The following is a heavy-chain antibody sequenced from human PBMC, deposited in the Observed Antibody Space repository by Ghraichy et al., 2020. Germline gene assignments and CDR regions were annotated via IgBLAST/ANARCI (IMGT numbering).Heavy chain of an antibody. CDR1: GGSISSYY. J-gene: IGHJ4*02. D-gene: IGHD6-13*01. V-gene: IGHV4-59*01. CDR2: IYYSGST. Sequence: SETLSLTCTVSGGSISSYYWSWIRQPPGKGLEWIGYIYYSGSTNYNPSLKSRVTISVDTSKNQFSLKLSSVTAADTAVYYCARNSRESHIDYWGQGTLVTVSS. CDR3: ARNSRESHIDY.